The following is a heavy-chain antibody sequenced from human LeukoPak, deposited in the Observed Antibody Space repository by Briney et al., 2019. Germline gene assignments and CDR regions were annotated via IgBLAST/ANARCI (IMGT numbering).Heavy chain of an antibody. D-gene: IGHD3-22*01. J-gene: IGHJ3*02. CDR2: ISYDGSNK. CDR1: GXTFSSYG. Sequence: GRSLRLSWAASGXTFSSYGMHWVRQAPGKGLEWVAVISYDGSNKYYADSVKGRFTISRDNSKNTLYLQMNSLRAEDTAVYYCSSYASYDSSGLDAFDIWGQGTMVTVSS. V-gene: IGHV3-30*03. CDR3: SSYASYDSSGLDAFDI.